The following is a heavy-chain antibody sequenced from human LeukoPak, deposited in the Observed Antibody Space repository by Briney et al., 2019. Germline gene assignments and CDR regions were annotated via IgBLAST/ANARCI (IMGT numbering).Heavy chain of an antibody. CDR2: ISGSGGGT. J-gene: IGHJ6*02. V-gene: IGHV3-23*01. Sequence: GGSLRLSCAASGFTFSTYGMSWVRQSAGKGLEWVSTISGSGGGTYYADSVKGRFTISRDNSKNTLYLQMNSLRAEDTAVHYCAKPGAAGTIYYYGMDVWGQGTTVTVSS. D-gene: IGHD6-13*01. CDR3: AKPGAAGTIYYYGMDV. CDR1: GFTFSTYG.